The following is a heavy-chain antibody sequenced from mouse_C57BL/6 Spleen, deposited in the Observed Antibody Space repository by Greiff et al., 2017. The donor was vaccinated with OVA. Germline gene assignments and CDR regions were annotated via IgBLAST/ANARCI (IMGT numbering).Heavy chain of an antibody. CDR1: GFTFSDYG. CDR2: ISSGSSTI. D-gene: IGHD2-3*01. V-gene: IGHV5-17*01. Sequence: EVKLQESGGGLVKPGGSLKLSCAASGFTFSDYGMHWVRQAPEKGLEWVAYISSGSSTIYYADTVKGRFTISRDNDKNTLFLQMTSLRSEDTAMYYCARRWLLSYYAMDYWGQGTSVTVSS. CDR3: ARRWLLSYYAMDY. J-gene: IGHJ4*01.